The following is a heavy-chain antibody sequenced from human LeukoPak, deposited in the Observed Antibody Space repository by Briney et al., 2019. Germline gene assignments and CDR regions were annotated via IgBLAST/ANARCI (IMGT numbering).Heavy chain of an antibody. CDR3: ARVHSGSWDY. J-gene: IGHJ4*02. D-gene: IGHD6-13*01. V-gene: IGHV3-74*01. CDR2: ITSDGSDT. Sequence: GGSLRLSCAASGFTFSSFRMHWVRQAPGKGLVWVSWITSDGSDTGYADSVKGRFTISRDNAKNSLYLQMNSLRDEDTAVYYCARVHSGSWDYWGQGTLVTVSS. CDR1: GFTFSSFR.